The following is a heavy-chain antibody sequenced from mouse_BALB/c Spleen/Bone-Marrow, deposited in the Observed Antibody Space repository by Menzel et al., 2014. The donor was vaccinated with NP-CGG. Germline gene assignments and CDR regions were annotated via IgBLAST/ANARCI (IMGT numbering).Heavy chain of an antibody. CDR1: GFDIKDIY. V-gene: IGHV14-3*02. J-gene: IGHJ2*01. D-gene: IGHD3-3*01. Sequence: AQLKESGAELVKPGASVRLSCTASGFDIKDIYIHWMKQRPEQGLEWIGRIDPANGYTKFDPKFQDKATITADTSSNTANLQLGSLTSEDTAVYYCASSGTGGYFDCWGQGTTLTVSS. CDR2: IDPANGYT. CDR3: ASSGTGGYFDC.